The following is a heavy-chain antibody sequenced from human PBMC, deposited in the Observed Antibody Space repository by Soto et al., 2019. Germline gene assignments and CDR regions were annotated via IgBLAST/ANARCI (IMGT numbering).Heavy chain of an antibody. V-gene: IGHV3-30*18. D-gene: IGHD2-15*01. CDR1: GFTFSSYG. Sequence: ESVGGVVPPGRSLRLSCAASGFTFSSYGMHWVRQAPGKGLEWVAVISYDGSNKYYADSVKGRFTISRDNSKNTLYLQMNSLRAEDTAVYYCAKDRRKVVVAAPFDYWGQGTLVTVSS. CDR3: AKDRRKVVVAAPFDY. CDR2: ISYDGSNK. J-gene: IGHJ4*02.